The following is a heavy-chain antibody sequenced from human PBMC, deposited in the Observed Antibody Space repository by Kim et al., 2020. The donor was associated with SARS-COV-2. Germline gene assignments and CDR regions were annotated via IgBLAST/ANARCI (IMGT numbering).Heavy chain of an antibody. CDR2: ISSNGADP. D-gene: IGHD2-2*01. CDR3: AREGRHCSGTACYLFDY. V-gene: IGHV3-64*02. Sequence: GGSLRLSCAASGFIFDTYAMHWVRQTPGRRLEYVSAISSNGADPYYADSVKGRFIISRDNSKNTMYLQMGSLRAEDMAVYYCAREGRHCSGTACYLFDYWGERTLVTVSS. J-gene: IGHJ4*02. CDR1: GFIFDTYA.